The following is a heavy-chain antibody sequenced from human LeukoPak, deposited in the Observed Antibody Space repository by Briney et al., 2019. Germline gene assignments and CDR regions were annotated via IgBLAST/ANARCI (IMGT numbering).Heavy chain of an antibody. J-gene: IGHJ4*02. D-gene: IGHD3-16*01. V-gene: IGHV3-21*01. CDR1: GFTFRSYS. Sequence: GGSLRLSCAASGFTFRSYSMNWVRQAPRKGLEWVSTISSSNTYIYYADSVKGRFTISRDNAENSVYLQMDSLRGDDTAVYYCARDLSLGAPGGFDYWGQGTLVTVSS. CDR3: ARDLSLGAPGGFDY. CDR2: ISSSNTYI.